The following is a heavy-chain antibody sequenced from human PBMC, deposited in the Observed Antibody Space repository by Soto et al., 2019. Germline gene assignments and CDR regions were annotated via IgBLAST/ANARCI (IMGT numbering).Heavy chain of an antibody. D-gene: IGHD6-6*01. V-gene: IGHV3-30-3*01. Sequence: QVQLVESGGGVVQPGRSLRLSCAASGFTFSNYAMHWVRQAPGKGLEWVAVISYDGSNKYYADSVEGRFTISRDNSKNPRYLQMNSLRAEDTAVYYCGRADKKLVLIDYWGQGTLVTVSS. J-gene: IGHJ4*02. CDR2: ISYDGSNK. CDR1: GFTFSNYA. CDR3: GRADKKLVLIDY.